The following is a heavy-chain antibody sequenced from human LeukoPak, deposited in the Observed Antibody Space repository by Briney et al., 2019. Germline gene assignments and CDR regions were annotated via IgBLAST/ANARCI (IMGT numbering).Heavy chain of an antibody. CDR3: ARGPNRWWVVSRNWGMDV. D-gene: IGHD2-15*01. CDR2: ISCDESTT. Sequence: SGGSLRLSCAASGLSIGDNSMHWVRQAPGKGLEWVSLISCDESTTYYSDSVKGRFTVSRDSSKNSLHLQMNSLRTEDTALYYCARGPNRWWVVSRNWGMDVWGQGTTVTVSS. J-gene: IGHJ6*02. V-gene: IGHV3-43*01. CDR1: GLSIGDNS.